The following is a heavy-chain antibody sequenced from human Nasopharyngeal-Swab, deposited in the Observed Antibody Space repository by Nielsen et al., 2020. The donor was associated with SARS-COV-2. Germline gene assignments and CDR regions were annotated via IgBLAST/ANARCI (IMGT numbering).Heavy chain of an antibody. V-gene: IGHV3-13*01. CDR3: ARERTDCSGGSCYSYGMDV. CDR1: GFTFSSYT. J-gene: IGHJ6*02. D-gene: IGHD2-15*01. Sequence: GGSLRLSCAASGFTFSSYTIHWVRQATGKGLEWVSAIGTAGDTYYPGSVKGRFTISRENAKNSLYLQMNSLRAGDTAVYYCARERTDCSGGSCYSYGMDVWGQGTTVTVSS. CDR2: IGTAGDT.